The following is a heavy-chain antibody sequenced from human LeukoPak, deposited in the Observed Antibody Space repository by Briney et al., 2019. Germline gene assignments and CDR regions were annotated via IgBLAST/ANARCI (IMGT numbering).Heavy chain of an antibody. CDR1: GFTFDSNY. Sequence: GGSLRLSCAASGFTFDSNYLSWVRQAPGKGLEWVSTIYTGGNTYYAASVKGRFTISRDFSKNTVFLHMNSLRAEDTAMYYCARGDDSGYYDYFDYWGQGALVTVSS. V-gene: IGHV3-53*01. CDR2: IYTGGNT. D-gene: IGHD3-22*01. J-gene: IGHJ4*02. CDR3: ARGDDSGYYDYFDY.